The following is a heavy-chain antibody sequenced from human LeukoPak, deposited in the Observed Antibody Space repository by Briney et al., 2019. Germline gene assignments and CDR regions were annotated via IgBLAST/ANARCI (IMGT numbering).Heavy chain of an antibody. J-gene: IGHJ4*02. D-gene: IGHD2-2*01. CDR3: ARDYCSSTSCLYDY. CDR2: MSGSIGST. CDR1: GFTFSSYA. Sequence: GGSLRLSCAASGFTFSSYAMSWVRQAPGKGLEWVSVMSGSIGSTYYADAVKGRFTISRDNSKNTLYLQMNSLRAEDTAVYYCARDYCSSTSCLYDYWGQGTLVTVSS. V-gene: IGHV3-23*01.